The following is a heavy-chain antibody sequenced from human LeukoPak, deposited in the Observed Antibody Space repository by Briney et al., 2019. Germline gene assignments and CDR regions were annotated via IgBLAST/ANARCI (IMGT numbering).Heavy chain of an antibody. J-gene: IGHJ4*02. CDR3: ARGLDSRSVVVVIEEQAGFDY. V-gene: IGHV4-34*01. D-gene: IGHD3-22*01. CDR2: INHSGST. CDR1: GGSYSGYY. Sequence: SETLSLTCAVYGGSYSGYYWSWIRQPPGKGLEWIGEINHSGSTNYNPSLKSRVTISVDTSKNQFSLKLSSVTAADTAVYYCARGLDSRSVVVVIEEQAGFDYWGQGTLVTVSS.